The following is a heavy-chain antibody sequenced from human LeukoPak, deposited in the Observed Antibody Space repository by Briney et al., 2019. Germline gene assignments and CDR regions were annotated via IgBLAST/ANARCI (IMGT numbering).Heavy chain of an antibody. CDR1: GFTFSSYW. D-gene: IGHD3-16*01. CDR2: IKPDGSDK. Sequence: PGGSLRLSCVASGFTFSSYWMTWVRQAPAKGLERVANIKPDGSDKDYVDSVKGRFTISRDNAKNSLFLQMNSLRAEDTAVYYCARGGLRSIGHWGQGTLVTVSS. J-gene: IGHJ5*02. V-gene: IGHV3-7*04. CDR3: ARGGLRSIGH.